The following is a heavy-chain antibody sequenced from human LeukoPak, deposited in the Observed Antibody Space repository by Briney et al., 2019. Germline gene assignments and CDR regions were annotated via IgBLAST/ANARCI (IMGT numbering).Heavy chain of an antibody. CDR3: SRDLYYDSSGYFDY. CDR1: GFTFGDYA. CDR2: IRSKVYGGTT. Sequence: GGSLRLSCTASGFTFGDYAMSWVRQAPGKGLEWVGFIRSKVYGGTTEYAASVKGRLTISRDDSKSIAYLQMNSLKTEDTAVYYCSRDLYYDSSGYFDYWGQGTLVTVSS. V-gene: IGHV3-49*04. J-gene: IGHJ4*02. D-gene: IGHD3-22*01.